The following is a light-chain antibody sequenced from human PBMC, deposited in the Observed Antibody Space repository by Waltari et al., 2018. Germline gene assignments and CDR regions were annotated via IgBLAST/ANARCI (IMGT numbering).Light chain of an antibody. CDR3: QQYNEWPPYT. V-gene: IGKV3-15*01. Sequence: EIVMTQSPATLSVSPGERATLSCRASQSVSSDLAWYQQKPGQAPRLLIYGASTRATGIAARFSSSGSATEFTLTISSLQSEDFAIYYCQQYNEWPPYTFGQGTKLEIK. CDR2: GAS. CDR1: QSVSSD. J-gene: IGKJ2*01.